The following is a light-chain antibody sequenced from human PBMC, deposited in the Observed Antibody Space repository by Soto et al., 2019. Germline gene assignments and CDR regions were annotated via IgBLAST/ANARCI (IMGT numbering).Light chain of an antibody. Sequence: EIVMTQSPATLSVSPGERATLSCRASQSVSSNLAWYQQKPGQAPRLLIYAASTMATGIPARFSGSGSGTEFTLTISSLQSEDFAVYYCQQYNNWPRTFGQGTKVDIK. V-gene: IGKV3-15*01. CDR1: QSVSSN. CDR3: QQYNNWPRT. J-gene: IGKJ1*01. CDR2: AAS.